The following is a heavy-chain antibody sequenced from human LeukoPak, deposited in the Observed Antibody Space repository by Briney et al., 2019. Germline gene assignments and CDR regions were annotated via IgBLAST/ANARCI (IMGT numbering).Heavy chain of an antibody. J-gene: IGHJ4*02. CDR3: TTDVVTAIVYYFDY. CDR1: GFTFSNAW. Sequence: GGSLRLSCAASGFTFSNAWMSWVRQAPGKGLEWVGRIKSKTDGGTTDYAAPVKGRFTISRDDSKNTLYLQMNSLKTDDTAVYYCTTDVVTAIVYYFDYWGQGTLVTVSS. D-gene: IGHD2-21*02. V-gene: IGHV3-15*01. CDR2: IKSKTDGGTT.